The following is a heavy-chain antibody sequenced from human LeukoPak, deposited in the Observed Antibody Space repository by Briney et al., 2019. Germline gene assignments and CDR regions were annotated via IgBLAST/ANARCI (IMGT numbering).Heavy chain of an antibody. V-gene: IGHV3-23*01. J-gene: IGHJ4*02. CDR1: GFTFSSYA. Sequence: GGSLRLSCAASGFTFSSYAMSWVRQAPGKGLEWVSAISGNGGSTYYADSVKGRFTISRDNSKNTLYLQMNSLRAEDTAVYCCADLSVQLERPANYWGQGTLVTVSS. CDR2: ISGNGGST. D-gene: IGHD1-1*01. CDR3: ADLSVQLERPANY.